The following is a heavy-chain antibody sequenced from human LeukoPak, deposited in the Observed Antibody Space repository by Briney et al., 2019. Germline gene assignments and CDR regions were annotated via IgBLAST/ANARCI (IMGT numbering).Heavy chain of an antibody. Sequence: ASVKVSCKASGYTFTSYDINWVRQATGQGLEWMGWMNPNSGNTGYAQKFQGRVTMTRNTSISTAYMELSSLRSEDTAVYYCERVRSYYYDSSGYYYDYWGQGTLVTVSS. D-gene: IGHD3-22*01. V-gene: IGHV1-8*01. J-gene: IGHJ4*02. CDR2: MNPNSGNT. CDR3: ERVRSYYYDSSGYYYDY. CDR1: GYTFTSYD.